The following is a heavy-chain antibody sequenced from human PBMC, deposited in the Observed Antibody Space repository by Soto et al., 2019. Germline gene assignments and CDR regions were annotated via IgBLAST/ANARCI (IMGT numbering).Heavy chain of an antibody. D-gene: IGHD2-8*01. CDR1: GFTFSSYA. CDR2: ISGSGGST. Sequence: PGGSLRLSCAASGFTFSSYAMSWVRQAPGKGLEWVSAISGSGGSTYYADSVKGRFTISRDNSKNTLYLQMNSLRAEDTAVYYCANQPRYCTNGVCPPVGWFDPWGQGTLVTVSS. V-gene: IGHV3-23*01. CDR3: ANQPRYCTNGVCPPVGWFDP. J-gene: IGHJ5*02.